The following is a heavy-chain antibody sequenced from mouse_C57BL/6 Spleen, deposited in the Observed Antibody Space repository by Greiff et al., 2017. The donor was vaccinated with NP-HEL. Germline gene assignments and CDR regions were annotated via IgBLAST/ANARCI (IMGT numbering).Heavy chain of an antibody. J-gene: IGHJ1*03. CDR3: AKSDGSSHWYFDV. Sequence: VQLVESGPGLVQPSQSLSITCTVSGFSLTSYGVHWVRQSPGKGLEWLGVIWRGGSTDYNAAFMSRLSITKDNSKSQVFFKMNSLQADDTAIYYCAKSDGSSHWYFDVWGTGTTVTVSS. V-gene: IGHV2-5*01. D-gene: IGHD1-1*01. CDR1: GFSLTSYG. CDR2: IWRGGST.